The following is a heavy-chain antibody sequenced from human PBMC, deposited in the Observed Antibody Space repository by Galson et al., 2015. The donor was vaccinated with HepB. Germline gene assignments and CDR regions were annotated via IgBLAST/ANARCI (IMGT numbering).Heavy chain of an antibody. V-gene: IGHV1-2*02. D-gene: IGHD2-2*01. CDR3: ARAVVPAAPSDS. J-gene: IGHJ5*01. Sequence: SVKVSCKASPYTFTKYYIHWVRQAPGQGLQWVGWINPNSGRTNYAPNLQDRVTMSRDTSINTGYMDLSSLRSDDSAIYFCARAVVPAAPSDSWGQGPLVTVS. CDR1: PYTFTKYY. CDR2: INPNSGRT.